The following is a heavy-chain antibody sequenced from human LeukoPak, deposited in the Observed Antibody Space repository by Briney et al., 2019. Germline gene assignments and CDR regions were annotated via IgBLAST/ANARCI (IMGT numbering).Heavy chain of an antibody. D-gene: IGHD2-2*01. V-gene: IGHV4-34*01. CDR3: ARDPAYHYCSSTSCYPTRSYYYMDV. CDR2: INHSGST. CDR1: GGSFSGYY. Sequence: SETLSLTCAVYGGSFSGYYWSWIRQPPGKGLEWIGEINHSGSTNYNPSLKSRVTISVDTSKNQFSLKLSSVTAADTAVYYCARDPAYHYCSSTSCYPTRSYYYMDVWGKGTTVTVSS. J-gene: IGHJ6*03.